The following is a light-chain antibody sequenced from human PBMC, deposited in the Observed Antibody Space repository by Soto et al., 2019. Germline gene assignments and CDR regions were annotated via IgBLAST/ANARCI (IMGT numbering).Light chain of an antibody. J-gene: IGKJ5*01. V-gene: IGKV4-1*01. CDR1: QSVFSSSTNKNY. CDR3: QQYHSDPIT. Sequence: DIVMTQSPYSLAVSLGERATINCKSSQSVFSSSTNKNYLAWFQQKPGQPPKLLIYWASTRKSGVPDRFSGSGSGTDFTLTITSLQAEDVAVYYCQQYHSDPITFGQGTRLEIK. CDR2: WAS.